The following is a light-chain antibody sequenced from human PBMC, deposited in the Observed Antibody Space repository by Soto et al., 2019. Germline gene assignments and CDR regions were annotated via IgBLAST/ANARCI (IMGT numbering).Light chain of an antibody. CDR3: QNHNSAPYT. Sequence: DIQMTQSPSSLSASVGDRVTITCRASQAISNYLAWYQQKPGKVPKLLIYAASTLQSGVPSRFSGSGSGTDFTLTISSLQPEDGATYYCQNHNSAPYTFGQGTKLEIK. CDR1: QAISNY. V-gene: IGKV1-27*01. CDR2: AAS. J-gene: IGKJ2*01.